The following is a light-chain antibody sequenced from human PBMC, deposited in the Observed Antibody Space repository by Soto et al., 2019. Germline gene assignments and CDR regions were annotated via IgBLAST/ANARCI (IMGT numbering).Light chain of an antibody. J-gene: IGKJ1*01. CDR3: QQYTDYPGT. CDR2: DAS. V-gene: IGKV1-5*01. CDR1: QSVSTW. Sequence: DIQMTQSPSTLSASVGDRVTITCRASQSVSTWLAWYQQKPGKAPKVLIFDASTLESGVPSRFSGSGSGTEFTLTIRSLQPDDFATYYCQQYTDYPGTFGQGTKVDIK.